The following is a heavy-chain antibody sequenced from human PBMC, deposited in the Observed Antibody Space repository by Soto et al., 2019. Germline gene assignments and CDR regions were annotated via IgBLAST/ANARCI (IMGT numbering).Heavy chain of an antibody. CDR3: ASIHDYGGNSYDL. CDR2: ISSSSAYT. D-gene: IGHD4-17*01. CDR1: GFTFSDYD. J-gene: IGHJ4*02. Sequence: GGSLRLSCAASGFTFSDYDMSWIRQAPGKGLEWVSYISSSSAYTNYAGSVKGRFTTSRDNTKNSLYLQMSSLRAEDTAVYYCASIHDYGGNSYDLWGQGSLVTVSS. V-gene: IGHV3-11*06.